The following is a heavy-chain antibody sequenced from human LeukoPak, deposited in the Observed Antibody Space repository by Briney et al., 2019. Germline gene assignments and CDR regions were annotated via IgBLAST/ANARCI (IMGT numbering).Heavy chain of an antibody. Sequence: GGSLRLSCAASGFXFDSYAITWVRQAPGKGLEWVSTFSGGAGSTYYADSVKGRFSISRDNSKNTLYLQMNSLRADDTAVYYCAKGRTAIDYWGQGTLVTVSS. CDR2: FSGGAGST. CDR3: AKGRTAIDY. J-gene: IGHJ4*02. CDR1: GFXFDSYA. V-gene: IGHV3-23*01.